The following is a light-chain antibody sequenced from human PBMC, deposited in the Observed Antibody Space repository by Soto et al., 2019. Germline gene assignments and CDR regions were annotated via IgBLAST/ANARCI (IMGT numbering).Light chain of an antibody. CDR3: SSYTSSSTLE. CDR2: DVS. V-gene: IGLV2-14*01. Sequence: QSALTQPASVSGSPGQSITISCTGTSSDVSGYNYVSWYQQHPGKAPKLMIYDVSNRPSGVSNRFSGSKSGNTASLTISGLQAEDEADYYCSSYTSSSTLEFGGGTKVTVL. CDR1: SSDVSGYNY. J-gene: IGLJ2*01.